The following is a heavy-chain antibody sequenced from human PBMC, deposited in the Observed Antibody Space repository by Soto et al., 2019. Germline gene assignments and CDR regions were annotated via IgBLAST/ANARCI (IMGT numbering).Heavy chain of an antibody. CDR3: ARDETYYYGSGPV. V-gene: IGHV3-7*01. D-gene: IGHD3-10*01. CDR2: IKQDGSER. Sequence: LRLSCAASGFTFSSYWMSWVRQAPGKGLEWVANIKQDGSERYYVDSVKGRLTISRDNAKNSLYLQMNSLRAEDTAVYYCARDETYYYGSGPVGGPGTLVTVSS. CDR1: GFTFSSYW. J-gene: IGHJ4*02.